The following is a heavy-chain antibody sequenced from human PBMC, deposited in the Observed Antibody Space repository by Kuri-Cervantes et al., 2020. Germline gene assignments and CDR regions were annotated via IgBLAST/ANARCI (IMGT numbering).Heavy chain of an antibody. J-gene: IGHJ6*02. Sequence: GESLKISCAASGFSFSNYWMSWVRQAPGKGLEWVATINLDGSGRYYVDSVKGRFTISRDNSRNSLFLQMDSLRAEDTAVYYCARGAPYDFWSGYYHYYYYGMDVWGQGTTVTVSS. CDR2: INLDGSGR. CDR1: GFSFSNYW. D-gene: IGHD3-3*01. CDR3: ARGAPYDFWSGYYHYYYYGMDV. V-gene: IGHV3-7*01.